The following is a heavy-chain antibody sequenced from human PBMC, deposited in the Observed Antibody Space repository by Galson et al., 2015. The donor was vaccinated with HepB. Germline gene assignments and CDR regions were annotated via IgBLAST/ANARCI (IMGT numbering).Heavy chain of an antibody. Sequence: QSGAEVKKPGTSVKVSCKASGGTFSSYAISWVRQAPGQGLEWMGGIIPIFGTANYAQKFQGRVTITADESTSTAYMELSSLRSEDTAVYYCARGPPRIVVVGYFDLWGRGTLVTVSS. J-gene: IGHJ2*01. D-gene: IGHD2-15*01. CDR1: GGTFSSYA. CDR3: ARGPPRIVVVGYFDL. V-gene: IGHV1-69*13. CDR2: IIPIFGTA.